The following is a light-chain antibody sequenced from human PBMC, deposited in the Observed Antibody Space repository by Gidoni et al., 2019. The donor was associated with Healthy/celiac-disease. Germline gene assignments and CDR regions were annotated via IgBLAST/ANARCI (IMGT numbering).Light chain of an antibody. CDR3: QQYGSSPTWT. V-gene: IGKV3-20*01. CDR2: GAS. CDR1: QSVSSSY. Sequence: EIVLTQSPGTLSLSPGERASLSCRASQSVSSSYLAWYQQKPGKAPRLLIYGASSSATGIPHRFCGSGSWTDFTLTIIRLEPADFAVYYCQQYGSSPTWTFGQGTKVEIK. J-gene: IGKJ1*01.